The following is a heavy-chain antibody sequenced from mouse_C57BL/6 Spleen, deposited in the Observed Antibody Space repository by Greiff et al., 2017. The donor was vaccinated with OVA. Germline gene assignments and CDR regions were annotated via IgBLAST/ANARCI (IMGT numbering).Heavy chain of an antibody. CDR3: ARGSKDFDY. J-gene: IGHJ2*01. CDR2: IDPSDSYT. D-gene: IGHD1-1*01. CDR1: GYTFTSYW. V-gene: IGHV1-59*01. Sequence: QVQLQQPGAELVRPGTSVKLSCKASGYTFTSYWMHWVKQRPGQGLEWIGVIDPSDSYTNYNQKFKGKATLTVDTSSSTAYMQLSSPTSEDSAVYYCARGSKDFDYWGQGTTLTVSS.